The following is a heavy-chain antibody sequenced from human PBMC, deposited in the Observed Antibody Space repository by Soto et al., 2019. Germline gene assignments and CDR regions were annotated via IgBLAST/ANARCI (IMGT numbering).Heavy chain of an antibody. CDR2: TYLRSKWYN. J-gene: IGHJ3*01. CDR3: AGAEVALDAFAL. D-gene: IGHD2-15*01. CDR1: GDSVSTNSAT. Sequence: QIQLQQSVPGLVKPSQTLSLTCVISGDSVSTNSATWNWIRQSRSRRLAWLGRTYLRSKWYNGSAVSVKSRLPISPVTSKHVSPPQPSSVTPEVTAVYFCAGAEVALDAFALWAQGTVVTVSS. V-gene: IGHV6-1*01.